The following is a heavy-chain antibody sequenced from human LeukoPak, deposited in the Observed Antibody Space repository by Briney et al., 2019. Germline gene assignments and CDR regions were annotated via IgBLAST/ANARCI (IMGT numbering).Heavy chain of an antibody. CDR3: ARGLGAIFGVDTEWFDP. CDR1: GGSISSGSYY. CDR2: IYTSGST. V-gene: IGHV4-61*02. J-gene: IGHJ5*02. D-gene: IGHD3-3*01. Sequence: PSQTLSLTCTVSGGSISSGSYYWSWIRQPAGKGLEWIGRIYTSGSTNYNPSLKSRVTISVDTSKNQFSLKLSSVTAADTAVYYCARGLGAIFGVDTEWFDPWGQGTLVTVSS.